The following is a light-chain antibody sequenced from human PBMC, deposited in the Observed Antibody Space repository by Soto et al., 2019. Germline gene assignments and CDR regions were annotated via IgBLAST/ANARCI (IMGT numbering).Light chain of an antibody. J-gene: IGLJ1*01. CDR2: GVT. CDR3: SSFTSNRIYV. V-gene: IGLV2-14*03. CDR1: HNDIGTYDY. Sequence: QSVLTQPTSVSGSPGQSIAISCTGNHNDIGTYDYVSWYQQHPGRAPRPLIHGVTTRASGISDRFSASKSGLTASLTISGLQPEDEADYYCSSFTSNRIYVFGPGTKV.